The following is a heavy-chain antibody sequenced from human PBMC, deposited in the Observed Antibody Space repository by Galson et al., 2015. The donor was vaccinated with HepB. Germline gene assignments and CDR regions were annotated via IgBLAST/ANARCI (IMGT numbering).Heavy chain of an antibody. D-gene: IGHD5-24*01. CDR1: EYTFTRYA. J-gene: IGHJ5*02. V-gene: IGHV7-4-1*02. CDR2: INTNTGNP. CDR3: ARRDGNNWFDP. Sequence: SVKVSCKASEYTFTRYAINWVRQAPGQGLEWMGWINTNTGNPTYAQGFTGRFVFSLDTSVSTTYLQISSLKAEDTAVYYCARRDGNNWFDPWGQGTLVTVSS.